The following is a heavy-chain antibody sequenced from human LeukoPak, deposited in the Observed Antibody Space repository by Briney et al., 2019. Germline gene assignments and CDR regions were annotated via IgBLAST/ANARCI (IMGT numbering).Heavy chain of an antibody. CDR3: ARAWAACGGDCYSLFGFDY. D-gene: IGHD2-21*02. V-gene: IGHV1-69*05. J-gene: IGHJ4*02. CDR1: GGTFSSYA. CDR2: IIPIFGTA. Sequence: SVKVSCKASGGTFSSYAISWVRQAPGQGLEWMGGIIPIFGTANYAQKFQGRVTITTDESTSTAYMELCSLRSEDTAVYYCARAWAACGGDCYSLFGFDYWGQGTLVAVSS.